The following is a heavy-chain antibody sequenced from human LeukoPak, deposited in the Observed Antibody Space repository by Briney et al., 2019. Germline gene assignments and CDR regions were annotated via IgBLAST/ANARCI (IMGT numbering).Heavy chain of an antibody. D-gene: IGHD3-10*01. J-gene: IGHJ5*02. CDR2: IYSDGTT. V-gene: IGHV3-66*01. Sequence: GGSLRLSCAASGFTVSRDYMSWVRQAPEKGLEWVSFIYSDGTTFYADSVKGRFTISRDNSKNTLYLQMNSLRAEDTAVYYCARAIHGATWGQGTLVTVSS. CDR3: ARAIHGAT. CDR1: GFTVSRDY.